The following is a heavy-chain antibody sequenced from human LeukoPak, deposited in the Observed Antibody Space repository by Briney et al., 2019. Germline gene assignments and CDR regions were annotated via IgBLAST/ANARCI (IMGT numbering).Heavy chain of an antibody. Sequence: AGGSLRLSCAASGFTFSSYSMNWVRQAPGRGLEWVSYISSSGSTILYADSVKGRFTISRDNAKNSLFLQMNSLRAGDTAVYYCAREKASTTGTTDYDYWGQGTLVTVSS. D-gene: IGHD1-1*01. CDR2: ISSSGSTI. CDR3: AREKASTTGTTDYDY. V-gene: IGHV3-48*04. CDR1: GFTFSSYS. J-gene: IGHJ4*02.